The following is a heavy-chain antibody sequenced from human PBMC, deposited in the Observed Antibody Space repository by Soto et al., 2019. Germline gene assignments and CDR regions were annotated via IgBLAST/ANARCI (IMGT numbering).Heavy chain of an antibody. CDR1: GGSISSGGYY. J-gene: IGHJ5*02. CDR3: ARAPTHYYGSGSYYPVNWFDP. V-gene: IGHV4-31*03. D-gene: IGHD3-10*01. Sequence: SETLSLTCTVSGGSISSGGYYWSWIRQHPGKGLEWVGYIYYSGSTYYNPSLKSRVTISVDTSKNQFSLKLSSVTAADTAVYYCARAPTHYYGSGSYYPVNWFDPWGQGTLVTVSS. CDR2: IYYSGST.